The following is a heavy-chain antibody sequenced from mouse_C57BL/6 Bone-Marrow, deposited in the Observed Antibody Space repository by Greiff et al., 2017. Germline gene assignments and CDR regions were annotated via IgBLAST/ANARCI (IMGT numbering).Heavy chain of an antibody. D-gene: IGHD1-1*01. Sequence: QVQLKQPGAELVMPGASVKLSCKASGYTFTSYWMNWVKQRPGQGLEWIGEIDPSDSYTNYNQKFKGKSTLTVDKSSSTAYMQLSSLTSEDSAVYYCARRGRSAVVAHFDVWGTGTTVTGSS. CDR1: GYTFTSYW. V-gene: IGHV1-69*01. CDR2: IDPSDSYT. CDR3: ARRGRSAVVAHFDV. J-gene: IGHJ1*03.